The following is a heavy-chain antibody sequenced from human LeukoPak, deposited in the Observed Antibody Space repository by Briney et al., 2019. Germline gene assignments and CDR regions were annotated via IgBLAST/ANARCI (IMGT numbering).Heavy chain of an antibody. CDR1: GFTVSSNY. Sequence: QAGGSLRLSCAASGFTVSSNYMSWVRQAPGKGLEWVSVIYSGGSTYYADSVKGRFTISRDNSKNTLYLQMNSLRAEGTAVYYCARPPTGDLAFDIWGQGTMVAVSS. D-gene: IGHD4-17*01. J-gene: IGHJ3*02. CDR2: IYSGGST. V-gene: IGHV3-53*01. CDR3: ARPPTGDLAFDI.